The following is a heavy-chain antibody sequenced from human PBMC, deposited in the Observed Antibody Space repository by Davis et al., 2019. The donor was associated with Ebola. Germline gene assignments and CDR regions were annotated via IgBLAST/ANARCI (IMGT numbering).Heavy chain of an antibody. CDR2: IIPIFGTA. Sequence: SVKVSCKASGGTFSSYSISWVRQAPGQGLEWMGGIIPIFGTANYAQKFQGRVTITADESTSTAYMGLSSLRSEDTAVYYCARRVGARSGFDYWGQGTLVTVSS. D-gene: IGHD1-26*01. J-gene: IGHJ4*02. CDR1: GGTFSSYS. V-gene: IGHV1-69*13. CDR3: ARRVGARSGFDY.